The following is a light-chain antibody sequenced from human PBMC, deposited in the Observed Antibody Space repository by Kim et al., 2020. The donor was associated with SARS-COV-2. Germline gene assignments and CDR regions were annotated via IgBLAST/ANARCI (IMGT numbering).Light chain of an antibody. J-gene: IGKJ1*01. CDR2: AAS. Sequence: DIQLTQSPSFLSASVGDRVTITCRASQGISSYLAWYQQKPGKAPNLLIYAASFLQSGVPSRFSGSGSETEFTLTISSLQPEDFATYYCQQHNTYPRTFGQGTKVDIK. CDR3: QQHNTYPRT. CDR1: QGISSY. V-gene: IGKV1-9*01.